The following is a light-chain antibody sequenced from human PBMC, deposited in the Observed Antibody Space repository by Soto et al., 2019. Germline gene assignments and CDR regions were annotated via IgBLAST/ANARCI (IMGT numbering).Light chain of an antibody. CDR1: TSDVGGYNS. J-gene: IGLJ1*01. Sequence: QSVLTQPASVSGSLGQSITISCTGTTSDVGGYNSVSWYQQHPGKAPKLIIYEVRRRPSGVSNRFSGSMAANTASLTISGLQTEDEADYYCCSFTTTTSYVFGTGTKVTVL. CDR3: CSFTTTTSYV. CDR2: EVR. V-gene: IGLV2-14*03.